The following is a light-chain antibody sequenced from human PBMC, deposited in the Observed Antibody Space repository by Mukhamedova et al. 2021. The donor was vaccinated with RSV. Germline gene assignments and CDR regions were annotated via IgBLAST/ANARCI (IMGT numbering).Light chain of an antibody. V-gene: IGLV2-14*01. CDR2: EVS. Sequence: NYVQWYQQRPGSSPKLMIYEVSNRPSGVSNRFSGSKSGNTASLTISGLQAEDEADYYCSSYTSSSTWVFGGGTKLTVL. CDR3: SSYTSSSTWV. J-gene: IGLJ3*02. CDR1: NY.